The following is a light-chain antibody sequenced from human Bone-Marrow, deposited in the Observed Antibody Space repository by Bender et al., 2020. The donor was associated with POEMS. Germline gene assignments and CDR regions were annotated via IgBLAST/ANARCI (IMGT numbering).Light chain of an antibody. CDR2: QDT. J-gene: IGLJ2*01. CDR1: KLGDKY. V-gene: IGLV3-1*01. Sequence: SYELTQPPSLSVSPGQTASITCSGDKLGDKYASWYQQKPGQSPVLVIYQDTKRPSGIPERFSGSSSGNTATLTISGAQAMDEADYYCQAWDSGTVVVFGGGTKLTVL. CDR3: QAWDSGTVVV.